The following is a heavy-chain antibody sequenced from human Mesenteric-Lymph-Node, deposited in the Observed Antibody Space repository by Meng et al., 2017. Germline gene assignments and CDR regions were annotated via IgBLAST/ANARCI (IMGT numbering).Heavy chain of an antibody. CDR2: ISAYSGNT. CDR3: ARLMTTGIAAAGAVANHYYYYGMDV. Sequence: ASVKVSCKASGYTFTSYCISWVRQGPGRGREWMGWISAYSGNTNYAQKLQGRVTMTTDTSTSTAYMELWSLRSDDTAVYYCARLMTTGIAAAGAVANHYYYYGMDVWGQGTTVTVSS. V-gene: IGHV1-18*01. J-gene: IGHJ6*02. D-gene: IGHD6-13*01. CDR1: GYTFTSYC.